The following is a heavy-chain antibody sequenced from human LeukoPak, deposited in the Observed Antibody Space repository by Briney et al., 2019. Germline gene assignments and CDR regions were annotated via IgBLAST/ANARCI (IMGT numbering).Heavy chain of an antibody. CDR1: GSTFSSYW. D-gene: IGHD4-17*01. Sequence: GSLRLSCAASGSTFSSYWMHWVRQAPGKGLVWVSRINSDGSSTSYADSVKGRFTISRDNAKNTLYLQMNSLRAEDTAVYYCARDTSGDPTFDYWGQGTLVTVSS. CDR3: ARDTSGDPTFDY. V-gene: IGHV3-74*01. J-gene: IGHJ4*02. CDR2: INSDGSST.